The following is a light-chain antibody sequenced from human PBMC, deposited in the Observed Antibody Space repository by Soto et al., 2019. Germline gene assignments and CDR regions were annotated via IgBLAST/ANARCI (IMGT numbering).Light chain of an antibody. CDR2: DAS. V-gene: IGKV3-11*01. CDR1: QSVSNNY. CDR3: QQRQYWPPIT. Sequence: EIVLTQSPATLSLSPGERATLSCRAIQSVSNNYLAWYQQKPGQAPRLLIYDASNRATGIPARFTGSGSGTDFNLTISTLEPEDFAVYYCQQRQYWPPITFGQGTRLEIK. J-gene: IGKJ5*01.